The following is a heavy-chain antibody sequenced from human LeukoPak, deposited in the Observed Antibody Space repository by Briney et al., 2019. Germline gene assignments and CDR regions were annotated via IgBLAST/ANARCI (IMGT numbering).Heavy chain of an antibody. D-gene: IGHD5-24*01. Sequence: GASVKVSCKASGYTFTSYYMHWVRQAPGQGLEWMGIINPSGGSTSYAQKFQGRVTMTRDTSTSTVYMELSSLRSEDPAVYYCARERWLQKGAPYNWFDPWGQGTLVTVSS. CDR2: INPSGGST. CDR1: GYTFTSYY. CDR3: ARERWLQKGAPYNWFDP. J-gene: IGHJ5*02. V-gene: IGHV1-46*01.